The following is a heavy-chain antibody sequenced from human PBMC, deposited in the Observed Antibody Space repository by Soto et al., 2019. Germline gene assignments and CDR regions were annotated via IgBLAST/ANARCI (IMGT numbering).Heavy chain of an antibody. J-gene: IGHJ6*03. CDR3: ARVFLTSTRGDYYYMDV. V-gene: IGHV3-33*01. D-gene: IGHD2-2*01. Sequence: HPGGSLRLSCAASGVTFSSYGMHWVRQAPGKGLEWVAVIWYDGSNKYYADSVKGRFTISRDNSKNTLYLQMNSLRAEDTAVYYCARVFLTSTRGDYYYMDVWGKGTTVTVSS. CDR1: GVTFSSYG. CDR2: IWYDGSNK.